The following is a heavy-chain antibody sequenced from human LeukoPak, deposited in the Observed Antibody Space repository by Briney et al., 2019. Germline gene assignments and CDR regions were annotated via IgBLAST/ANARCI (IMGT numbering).Heavy chain of an antibody. V-gene: IGHV1-69*05. CDR2: IIPIFGTA. D-gene: IGHD3-10*01. CDR3: ARYYGSGSPFDY. Sequence: SVKVSCKASGGTFSSYAISWVRQAPGQGLEWMGGIIPIFGTANYAQKFQGRVTITTEESTSTAYMELSSLRSEDTAVYYCARYYGSGSPFDYWGQRTLVTVSS. J-gene: IGHJ4*02. CDR1: GGTFSSYA.